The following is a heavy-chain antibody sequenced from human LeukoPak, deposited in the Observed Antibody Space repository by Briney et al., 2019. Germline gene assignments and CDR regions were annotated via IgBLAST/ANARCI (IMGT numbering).Heavy chain of an antibody. J-gene: IGHJ4*02. Sequence: GESLKISCKGSGYSFSTYWIAWVRQMPGKGLEWMGIIYPGASDTRDSPSFQGQVTISADNSISTAYLQWSSLKASDTAMYYCARCAYSGYASDYWGQGTLVTVSS. CDR1: GYSFSTYW. CDR2: IYPGASDT. V-gene: IGHV5-51*01. CDR3: ARCAYSGYASDY. D-gene: IGHD5-12*01.